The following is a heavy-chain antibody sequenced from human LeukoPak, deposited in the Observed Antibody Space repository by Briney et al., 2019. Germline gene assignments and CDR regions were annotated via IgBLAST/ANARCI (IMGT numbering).Heavy chain of an antibody. Sequence: PSETLSLTCTVSGGSISSYYWSWIRQPPGKGLEWIGYIYYSGSTNYNPSLKSRVTISVDTSKNQFSLTLSSVTAADAAVYYCASGALLPDAFDIWGQGTMVTVSS. CDR3: ASGALLPDAFDI. CDR2: IYYSGST. CDR1: GGSISSYY. V-gene: IGHV4-59*01. D-gene: IGHD3-10*01. J-gene: IGHJ3*02.